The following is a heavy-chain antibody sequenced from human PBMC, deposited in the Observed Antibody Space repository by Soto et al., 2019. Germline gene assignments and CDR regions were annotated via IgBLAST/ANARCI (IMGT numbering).Heavy chain of an antibody. V-gene: IGHV3-23*01. CDR1: GFTFSNYA. CDR2: ISGSGGST. Sequence: EVQLLESGGGLVQPGGSPRLSCAASGFTFSNYAMSWVRQAPGKGLEWVSAISGSGGSTYYTDSVKGRFTISRDNSKNTLYLQMNSLEAEDTAVYYCAKKNGDQASWYFDLWGRGTLVTVSS. J-gene: IGHJ2*01. CDR3: AKKNGDQASWYFDL. D-gene: IGHD4-17*01.